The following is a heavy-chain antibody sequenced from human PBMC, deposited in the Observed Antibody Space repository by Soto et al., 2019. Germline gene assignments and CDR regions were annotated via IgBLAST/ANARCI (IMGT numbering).Heavy chain of an antibody. Sequence: ASVKVSCKASGYTFTSYDINWVRQATGQGLEWMGWMNPNSGNTGYAQKFQGRVTMTRNTSISTAYMELSSLGSEDTAVYYCARGLLQPHQGVYYYYYGMHVWGPGTTVTVYS. D-gene: IGHD2-15*01. V-gene: IGHV1-8*01. J-gene: IGHJ6*02. CDR1: GYTFTSYD. CDR3: ARGLLQPHQGVYYYYYGMHV. CDR2: MNPNSGNT.